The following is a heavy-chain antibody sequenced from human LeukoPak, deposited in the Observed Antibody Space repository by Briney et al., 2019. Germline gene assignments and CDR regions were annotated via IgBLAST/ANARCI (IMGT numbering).Heavy chain of an antibody. D-gene: IGHD4-11*01. CDR1: GGSISTYY. J-gene: IGHJ6*03. CDR2: IYYTGST. CDR3: ARAKGNSNYPYYYMDV. V-gene: IGHV4-59*01. Sequence: PSETLSLTCTVSGGSISTYYWSWVRQPPGKGLEWIGYIYYTGSTNYSPSLKSRVTISVDMSKNQSSLNLSSVTAADRAVYYCARAKGNSNYPYYYMDVWGKGTTVTVSS.